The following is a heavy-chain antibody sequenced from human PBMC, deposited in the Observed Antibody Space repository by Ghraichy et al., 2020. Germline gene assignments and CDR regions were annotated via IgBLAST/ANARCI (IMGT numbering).Heavy chain of an antibody. D-gene: IGHD1-7*01. CDR3: RITGTIWAR. J-gene: IGHJ4*02. CDR2: ISSNGGST. V-gene: IGHV3-64D*06. Sequence: GESLNISCSASGFTFSSYAMHWVRQAPGKGLEYVSAISSNGGSTYYADSVKGRFTISRDNSKNTLYLQMSSLRAEDTAVYYCRITGTIWARWGQGTLVTVSS. CDR1: GFTFSSYA.